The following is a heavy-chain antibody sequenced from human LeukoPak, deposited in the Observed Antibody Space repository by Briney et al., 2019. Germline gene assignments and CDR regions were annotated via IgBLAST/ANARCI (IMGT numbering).Heavy chain of an antibody. CDR1: X. D-gene: IGHD3-10*01. J-gene: IGHJ4*02. V-gene: IGHV1-24*01. CDR3: ATGVLLWFGGTPGNDY. Sequence: XXXXVRQAXXKGLEWMGGFDPEDGETIYAQKFQGRVTMTEDTSTDTAYMELSSLRSEDTAVYYCATGVLLWFGGTPGNDYWGQGTLVTVSS. CDR2: FDPEDGET.